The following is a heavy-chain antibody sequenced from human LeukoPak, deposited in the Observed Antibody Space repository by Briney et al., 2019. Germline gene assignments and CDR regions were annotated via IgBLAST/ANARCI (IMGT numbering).Heavy chain of an antibody. J-gene: IGHJ4*02. Sequence: PSETLSLTCAVSGGSISSGGYSWSWIRQPPGKGLEWIGYIYHSGSTYYNPSLKSRVTISVDRSKNQFSLKLSSVTAADTAVYYCASVSHYDSSGDYFDYWGQGTLVTVSS. CDR3: ASVSHYDSSGDYFDY. D-gene: IGHD3-22*01. CDR2: IYHSGST. V-gene: IGHV4-30-2*01. CDR1: GGSISSGGYS.